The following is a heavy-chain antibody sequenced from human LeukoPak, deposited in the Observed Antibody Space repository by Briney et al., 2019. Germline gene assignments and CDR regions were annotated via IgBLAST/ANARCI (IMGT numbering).Heavy chain of an antibody. D-gene: IGHD3-22*01. CDR1: GYSFNAYY. J-gene: IGHJ4*02. V-gene: IGHV1-2*02. Sequence: ASVRVSCKASGYSFNAYYIHWVRQAPGQGPEWMGWINPNSGGTNYAREFHGRVTLTRDTSIATAYMEMSRLRFDDTAVYYCARAFDSPGYYDFWGQGTLVTVSS. CDR2: INPNSGGT. CDR3: ARAFDSPGYYDF.